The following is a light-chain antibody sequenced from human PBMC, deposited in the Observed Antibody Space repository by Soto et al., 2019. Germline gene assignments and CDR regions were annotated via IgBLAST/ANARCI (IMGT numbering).Light chain of an antibody. CDR2: DND. CDR3: GTWDSSLSTYV. Sequence: QTVVTQLPSVSAAPGQKVTISCSGSSSNIGNNYVSWYQQLPGTAPKLLICDNDKRPSGIPDRFSGSKSGTSATLGITGLQAGDEADYYCGTWDSSLSTYVFGSGTKLTVL. J-gene: IGLJ1*01. CDR1: SSNIGNNY. V-gene: IGLV1-51*01.